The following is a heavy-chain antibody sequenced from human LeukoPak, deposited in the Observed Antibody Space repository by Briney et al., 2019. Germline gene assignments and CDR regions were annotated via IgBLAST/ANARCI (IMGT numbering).Heavy chain of an antibody. CDR1: GYTFTGYY. D-gene: IGHD3-3*01. J-gene: IGHJ6*02. CDR2: INPNSGGT. V-gene: IGHV1-2*02. CDR3: AXXXPXXGVVITQGSYYYYGMDV. Sequence: ASVKVSCKASGYTFTGYYMHWVRQAPGQGLEWMGWINPNSGGTNYAQKFQGRVTMTGDTSISTAYMELSRLRSDDTAVYYCAXXXPXXGVVITQGSYYYYGMDVWGQGTTVTVSS.